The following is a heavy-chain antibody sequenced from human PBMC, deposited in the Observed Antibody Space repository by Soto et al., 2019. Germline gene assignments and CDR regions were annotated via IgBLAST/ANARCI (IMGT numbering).Heavy chain of an antibody. Sequence: EVQLLESGRTLVQPGESLRLSCEVSGFSFSSFAMNWVRQAPGEGLEWVSSIRGTATSYADSVKGRFTISRDNSKNTVYLQMNTLRGEDTAVDYCAKCSVLMTTSVGWCNWFDPWGQGTLVIVSS. J-gene: IGHJ5*02. CDR3: AKCSVLMTTSVGWCNWFDP. D-gene: IGHD2-21*01. CDR2: IRGTAT. CDR1: GFSFSSFA. V-gene: IGHV3-23*01.